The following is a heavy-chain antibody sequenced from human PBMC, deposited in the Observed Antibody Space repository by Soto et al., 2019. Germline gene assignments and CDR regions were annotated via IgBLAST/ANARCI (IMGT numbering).Heavy chain of an antibody. V-gene: IGHV1-58*01. J-gene: IGHJ6*02. CDR3: ACHSGSFPGRGYYHGMDV. Sequence: QMQLVQSGPEVKKPGTSVKVSCKASGFTFISSAVQWVRQARGQRLEWIGWIVVGSGNTIYAQKYKEGVTFTRDMSTKTAYLELSSLTSEDTAVYYCACHSGSFPGRGYYHGMDVWGQGTTVTVSS. CDR1: GFTFISSA. D-gene: IGHD1-26*01. CDR2: IVVGSGNT.